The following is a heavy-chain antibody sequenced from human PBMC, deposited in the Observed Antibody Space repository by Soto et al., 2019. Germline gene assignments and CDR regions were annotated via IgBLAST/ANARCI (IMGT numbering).Heavy chain of an antibody. CDR1: GDSIQNYF. CDR2: ISYSGST. D-gene: IGHD5-18*01. Sequence: QVQLQESGPGLVKPSETMSLTCTISGDSIQNYFWNWIRQTPGKGLEWIGYISYSGSTSYNPSLQRRVTISSHTSKNHFSLKLSSVTAADTAVYYCARARQRDTGRGLDVWGQGTTVTVS. CDR3: ARARQRDTGRGLDV. J-gene: IGHJ6*02. V-gene: IGHV4-59*01.